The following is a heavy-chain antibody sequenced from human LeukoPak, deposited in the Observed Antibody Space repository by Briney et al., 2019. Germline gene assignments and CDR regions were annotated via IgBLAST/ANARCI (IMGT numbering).Heavy chain of an antibody. CDR1: GASITTYY. J-gene: IGHJ5*02. CDR3: ARDASANYYNWFDP. D-gene: IGHD3-10*01. Sequence: PSETLSLTCTVSGASITTYYWSWIRQPPGKGLEWIAYIYYTGSTNYNPSLKSRVTISVDTSKNQVSLSLTSVTAADTAVYHCARDASANYYNWFDPWGRGTLVTVSS. CDR2: IYYTGST. V-gene: IGHV4-59*01.